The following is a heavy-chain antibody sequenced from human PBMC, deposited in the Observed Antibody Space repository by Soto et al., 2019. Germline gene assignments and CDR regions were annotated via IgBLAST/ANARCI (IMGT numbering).Heavy chain of an antibody. CDR1: GYTFSSYG. D-gene: IGHD6-13*01. Sequence: QVQLVQSGAEVKKPGASVKVSCKASGYTFSSYGISWVRQAPGQGLEWMGWISGYNSNTNYAQKLQGRVTMTTDTSTSTAYMELRSLRSEDTAVYYCASWGSSSWYSVNAFDIWGQGTTVTVSS. CDR3: ASWGSSSWYSVNAFDI. V-gene: IGHV1-18*01. CDR2: ISGYNSNT. J-gene: IGHJ3*02.